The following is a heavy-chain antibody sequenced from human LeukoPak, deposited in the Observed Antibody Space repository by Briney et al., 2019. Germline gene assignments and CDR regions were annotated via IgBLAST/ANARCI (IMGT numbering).Heavy chain of an antibody. CDR3: ATDSPETAAFDY. V-gene: IGHV3-48*04. Sequence: GRSLRLSCAASGFSFSTYSMNWVRPAPGKGLEWVSYIVGSSSTIYYADSVKGRFTISRDNAENSLYLQMDSLRAEDTAVYYCATDSPETAAFDYWGQGTLVTVSS. CDR1: GFSFSTYS. D-gene: IGHD1-1*01. CDR2: IVGSSSTI. J-gene: IGHJ4*02.